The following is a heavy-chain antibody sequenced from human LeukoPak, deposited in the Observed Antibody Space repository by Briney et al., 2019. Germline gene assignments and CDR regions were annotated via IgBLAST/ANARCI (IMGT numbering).Heavy chain of an antibody. Sequence: GGSLRLSCAASGFTFRSYAMSWVRQAPGKGLEWVSVISGSGGTTSYADSVKGRFTISRDNSKNTLYLPMNSLRAEDTAVYYCAKDSSRGILIGYYSGYWGQGTLVTVSS. J-gene: IGHJ4*02. D-gene: IGHD3-9*01. CDR2: ISGSGGTT. CDR1: GFTFRSYA. CDR3: AKDSSRGILIGYYSGY. V-gene: IGHV3-23*01.